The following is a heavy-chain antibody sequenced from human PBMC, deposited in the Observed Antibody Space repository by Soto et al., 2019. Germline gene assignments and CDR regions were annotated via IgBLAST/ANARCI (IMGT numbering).Heavy chain of an antibody. CDR2: ISGTTNYI. V-gene: IGHV3-21*06. CDR1: GFTFTRYS. J-gene: IGHJ4*02. CDR3: ARESEDLTSNFDY. Sequence: GSLRLSCAASGFTFTRYSMNWVRQAPGKGLEWVSSISGTTNYIYYGDSMKGRFTISRDNAKNSLYLEMNSLRAEDTAVYYCARESEDLTSNFDYWGQGTLVTVSS.